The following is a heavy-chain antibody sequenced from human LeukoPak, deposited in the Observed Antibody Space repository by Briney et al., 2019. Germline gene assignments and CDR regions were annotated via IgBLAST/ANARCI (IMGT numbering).Heavy chain of an antibody. CDR3: ARGDVGWPPSH. V-gene: IGHV3-13*01. CDR2: IGTAGDT. CDR1: GFTFSSYD. J-gene: IGHJ4*02. D-gene: IGHD2-15*01. Sequence: PGGSLRLSCAASGFTFSSYDMHWVRQATGKGLEWVSAIGTAGDTYYPGSVKGRFTISRENAKNSLYLQMNSLRAGDTAVYYCARGDVGWPPSHWGQGTLVTVSS.